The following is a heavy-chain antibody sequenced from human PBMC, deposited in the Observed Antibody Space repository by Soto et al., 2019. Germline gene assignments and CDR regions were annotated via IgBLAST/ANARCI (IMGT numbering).Heavy chain of an antibody. CDR3: ARVPVNYSSSSPFDY. D-gene: IGHD6-6*01. Sequence: SETLSLTCSVSGGSISTGDYYWSWIRQPPGKGLEWIGYIYYSGSTYYNPSLKSRVTISVHTSKNQFSLKVSSVTAADTAVYYCARVPVNYSSSSPFDYWGQGTLVTVSS. CDR1: GGSISTGDYY. V-gene: IGHV4-30-4*01. CDR2: IYYSGST. J-gene: IGHJ4*02.